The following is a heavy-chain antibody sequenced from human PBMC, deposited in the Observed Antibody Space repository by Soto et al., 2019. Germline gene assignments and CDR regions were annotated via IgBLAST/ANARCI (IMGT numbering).Heavy chain of an antibody. CDR2: INSDGSST. CDR3: ARVQFGVDHRGLFAP. Sequence: GALRLSCAASGFTFGTYWKHWVRQAPGKGLVWVSRINSDGSSTSYADSVKGRFTISRDNAKNTLYLQMNSLRAEDTAVYYCARVQFGVDHRGLFAPCGQGSLDT. D-gene: IGHD3-3*01. J-gene: IGHJ5*01. V-gene: IGHV3-74*01. CDR1: GFTFGTYW.